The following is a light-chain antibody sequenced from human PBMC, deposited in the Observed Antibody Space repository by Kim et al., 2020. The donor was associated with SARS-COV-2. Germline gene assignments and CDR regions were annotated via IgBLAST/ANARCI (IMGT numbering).Light chain of an antibody. V-gene: IGLV1-44*01. CDR1: NSNIGSNT. J-gene: IGLJ3*02. CDR3: AAWDDNLNGWV. CDR2: NNN. Sequence: GQSVSISCSGSNSNIGSNTVNWYQQLPGTAPRLLIYNNNLRPSGVPDRFSGSKSGTSASLAISGLQSADEADYSCAAWDDNLNGWVFGGGTQLTVL.